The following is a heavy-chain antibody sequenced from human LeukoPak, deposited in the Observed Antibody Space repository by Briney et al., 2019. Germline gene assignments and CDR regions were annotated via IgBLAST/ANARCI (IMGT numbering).Heavy chain of an antibody. J-gene: IGHJ3*02. V-gene: IGHV4-59*01. CDR1: GGSISSYY. CDR2: IYNSGST. Sequence: SETLSLTCTVSGGSISSYYWSWIRQPPGKGLEWIGYIYNSGSTNYNPSLKSRVTISVDTSKNQFSLKLSSVTAADTAVYYCARDRRWDLLHAFDIWGQGTMVTV. CDR3: ARDRRWDLLHAFDI. D-gene: IGHD1-26*01.